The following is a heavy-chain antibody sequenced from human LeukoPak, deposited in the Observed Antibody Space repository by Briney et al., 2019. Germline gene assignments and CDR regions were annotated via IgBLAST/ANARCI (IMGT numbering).Heavy chain of an antibody. Sequence: GSLRLSCAASGFTVSSNYMSWVRQAPGKGLEWVSVIYSCGSTYYADSVKGRFTISRDNSKNTLYLQMNSLRAEDTAVYYCARENGSGWTGAFDIWGQGTMVTVSS. V-gene: IGHV3-66*03. J-gene: IGHJ3*02. CDR2: IYSCGST. CDR1: GFTVSSNY. D-gene: IGHD6-19*01. CDR3: ARENGSGWTGAFDI.